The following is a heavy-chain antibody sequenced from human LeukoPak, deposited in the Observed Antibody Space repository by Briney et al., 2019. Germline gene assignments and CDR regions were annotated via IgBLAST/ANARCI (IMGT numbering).Heavy chain of an antibody. CDR1: GFTFSSYA. J-gene: IGHJ4*02. Sequence: GGSLRLSCAASGFTFSSYAMSWVRQAPGKGLEWVSVIYSGGSTYYADSVKGRFTISRDNSKNTLYLQMNSLRAEDTAVYYCASGIADYYGSGSRDYWGQGTLVTVSS. CDR2: IYSGGST. D-gene: IGHD3-10*01. V-gene: IGHV3-53*01. CDR3: ASGIADYYGSGSRDY.